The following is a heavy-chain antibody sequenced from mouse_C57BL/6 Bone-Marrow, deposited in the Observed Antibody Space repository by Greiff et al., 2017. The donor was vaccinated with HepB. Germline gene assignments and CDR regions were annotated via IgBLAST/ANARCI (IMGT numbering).Heavy chain of an antibody. J-gene: IGHJ4*01. CDR1: GFTFSSYG. Sequence: EVQRVESGGDLVKPGGSLKLSCAASGFTFSSYGMSWVRQTPDKRLEWVATISSGGSYTYYPDSVKGRFTISRDNAKNTLYLQMSSLKSEDTAMYYCARRRQLRIDYWGQGTSVTVSS. V-gene: IGHV5-6*01. CDR3: ARRRQLRIDY. D-gene: IGHD3-2*02. CDR2: ISSGGSYT.